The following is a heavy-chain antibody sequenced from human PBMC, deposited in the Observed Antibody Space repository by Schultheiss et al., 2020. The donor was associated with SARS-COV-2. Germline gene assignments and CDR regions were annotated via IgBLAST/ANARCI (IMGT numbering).Heavy chain of an antibody. D-gene: IGHD6-19*01. V-gene: IGHV3-21*01. CDR1: GFTFSSCS. CDR3: ARDRVSSGRPDWFDP. Sequence: GGSLRLSCAASGFTFSSCSMNWVRQAPGKGLEWVSSISSGSSYTNYADSVKGRFTISRDNAKNSLYLQMNSLRDEDTAVYYCARDRVSSGRPDWFDPWGQGTLVTVSS. J-gene: IGHJ5*02. CDR2: ISSGSSYT.